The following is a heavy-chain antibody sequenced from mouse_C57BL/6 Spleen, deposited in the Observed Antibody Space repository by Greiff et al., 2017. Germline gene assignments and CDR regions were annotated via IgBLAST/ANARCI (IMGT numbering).Heavy chain of an antibody. CDR2: IDPSDSYT. V-gene: IGHV1-50*01. CDR3: ARRVITTVGYFDY. CDR1: GYTFTSYW. D-gene: IGHD1-1*01. J-gene: IGHJ2*01. Sequence: QVQLQQPGAELVKPGASVKLSCKASGYTFTSYWMQWVKQRPGQGLEWIGEIDPSDSYTNYNQKFKGKATLTVDTSSSTAYMQLSSLTSEDSAVYYCARRVITTVGYFDYWGQGTTLTVSS.